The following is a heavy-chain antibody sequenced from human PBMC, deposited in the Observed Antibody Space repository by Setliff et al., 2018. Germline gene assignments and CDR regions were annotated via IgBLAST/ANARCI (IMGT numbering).Heavy chain of an antibody. CDR1: GDAFSSYA. D-gene: IGHD4-4*01. J-gene: IGHJ6*03. V-gene: IGHV1-69*05. CDR2: IIPIFGTA. Sequence: SVKVSCKASGDAFSSYAINWVRQAPGQGLEWMGGIIPIFGTANYAQKFQGRLTITTVGSTSTAYMELSSLRSEDTAVYYCARADYIRYFYMDAWGKGTTVTVSS. CDR3: ARADYIRYFYMDA.